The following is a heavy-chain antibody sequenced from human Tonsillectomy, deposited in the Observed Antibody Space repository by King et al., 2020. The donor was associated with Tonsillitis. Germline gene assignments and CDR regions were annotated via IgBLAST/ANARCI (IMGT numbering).Heavy chain of an antibody. Sequence: VQLVESGGGLVQPGGSLRLSCAASGFTFSSYSMNWVRQAPGKGLEWVSYISSSSSTIYYADSVKGRFTISRDNAKNSLYLQMNSLRAEDTAVYYCARDRGYSSGWYPTYYYYYGMDVWGQGTTATVSS. D-gene: IGHD6-19*01. J-gene: IGHJ6*02. CDR1: GFTFSSYS. CDR3: ARDRGYSSGWYPTYYYYYGMDV. CDR2: ISSSSSTI. V-gene: IGHV3-48*04.